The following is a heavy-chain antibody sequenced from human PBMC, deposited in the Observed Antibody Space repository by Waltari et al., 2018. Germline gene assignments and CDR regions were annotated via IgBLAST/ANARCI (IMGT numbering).Heavy chain of an antibody. CDR3: ARGREVVVPAAMGGADY. Sequence: EVQLVQSGAEVKKPGESLKISCKGSGYRFTSYWIGWVRQLPGKGLEWMGIIYPGDSDTRYSPSFQGQVTISADKSISTAYLQWSSLKASDTAMYYCARGREVVVPAAMGGADYWGQGTLVTVSS. J-gene: IGHJ4*02. D-gene: IGHD2-2*01. CDR1: GYRFTSYW. CDR2: IYPGDSDT. V-gene: IGHV5-51*03.